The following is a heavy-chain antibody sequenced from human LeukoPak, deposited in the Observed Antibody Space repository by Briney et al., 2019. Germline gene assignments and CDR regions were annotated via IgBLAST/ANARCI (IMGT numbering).Heavy chain of an antibody. J-gene: IGHJ4*02. CDR1: GGSISSSSYY. V-gene: IGHV4-39*01. CDR2: IYYSGST. Sequence: SETLSLTCTVSGGSISSSSYYWGWIRQPPGKGLEWIGSIYYSGSTYYNPSLKSRVTISVDTSKNQFSLKLSSVTAADTAVYYCARHWYDFWSGYQYYFDYWGQGTLVTVSS. CDR3: ARHWYDFWSGYQYYFDY. D-gene: IGHD3-3*01.